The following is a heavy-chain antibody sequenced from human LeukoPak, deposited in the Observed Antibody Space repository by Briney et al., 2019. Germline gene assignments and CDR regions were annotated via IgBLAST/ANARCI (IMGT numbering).Heavy chain of an antibody. Sequence: GGSLRLSCAASGFTFSSYGMHWVRHAPGKGLECVAVIWYDGSHKYYADSVKGRFTISRDNSKNTLHLQMNSLRAEDTAVYYCARDLLLWFGELSGDSDYWGQGTLVTVSS. V-gene: IGHV3-33*01. CDR1: GFTFSSYG. J-gene: IGHJ4*02. CDR2: IWYDGSHK. D-gene: IGHD3-10*01. CDR3: ARDLLLWFGELSGDSDY.